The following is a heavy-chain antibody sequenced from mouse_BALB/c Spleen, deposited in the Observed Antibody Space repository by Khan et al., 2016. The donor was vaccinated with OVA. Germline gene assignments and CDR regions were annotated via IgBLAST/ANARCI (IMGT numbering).Heavy chain of an antibody. D-gene: IGHD6-1*01. J-gene: IGHJ2*01. V-gene: IGHV1-4*01. CDR2: INPCSGYT. CDR3: VRIPIPQCHFDD. CDR1: GYTFTNYT. Sequence: VQLQQSGAELARPGASVKMSCKASGYTFTNYTIHWVKQRPGQGLEWIGYINPCSGYTNYNQKYNDKATLTTDRSSSTAYMQLSWLTSDDSAVYYGVRIPIPQCHFDDWGQGTTLTVSS.